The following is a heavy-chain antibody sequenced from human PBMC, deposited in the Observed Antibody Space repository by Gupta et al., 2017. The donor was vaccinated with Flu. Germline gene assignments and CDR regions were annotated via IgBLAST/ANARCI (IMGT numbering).Heavy chain of an antibody. CDR3: ARGHIVVVVAAFDY. V-gene: IGHV3-48*03. CDR2: ISSSGSTI. Sequence: EVQLVESGGGLVQPGGSLRLSCAASGFPFSSYEMNWVRQAPGKGLEWVSYISSSGSTIYYADSVKGRFTISRDNAKNSLYLQMNSLRAEDTAVYYCARGHIVVVVAAFDYWGQGTLVTVSS. D-gene: IGHD2-15*01. J-gene: IGHJ4*02. CDR1: GFPFSSYE.